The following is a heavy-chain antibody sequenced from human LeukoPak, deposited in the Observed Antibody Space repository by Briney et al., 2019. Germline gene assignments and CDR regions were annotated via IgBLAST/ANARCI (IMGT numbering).Heavy chain of an antibody. CDR1: GGSISSSSYY. J-gene: IGHJ5*02. V-gene: IGHV4-39*07. Sequence: SETLSLTCTVSGGSISSSSYYWGWIRQPPGKGLEWIGSIYYSGSTYYNPSLKSRVTISVDTSKDQFSLKLSSVTAADTAVYYCARDDSRHGVAPFDPWGQGTLVTVSS. CDR2: IYYSGST. CDR3: ARDDSRHGVAPFDP. D-gene: IGHD6-13*01.